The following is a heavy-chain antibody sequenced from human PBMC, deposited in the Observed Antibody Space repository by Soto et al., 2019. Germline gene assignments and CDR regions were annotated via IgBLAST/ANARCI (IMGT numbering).Heavy chain of an antibody. V-gene: IGHV1-18*01. CDR2: ISAYNGST. J-gene: IGHJ6*02. Sequence: ASVKVSCKASGYTFTSYGISWVRQAPGQGLEWMGWISAYNGSTNYAQKLQGRVTMTTDTSTSTAYMELRSLRSDDTAVYYCARRYSSYYDSSGSLYYYYGMDVWGQGTTVTVSS. CDR3: ARRYSSYYDSSGSLYYYYGMDV. D-gene: IGHD3-22*01. CDR1: GYTFTSYG.